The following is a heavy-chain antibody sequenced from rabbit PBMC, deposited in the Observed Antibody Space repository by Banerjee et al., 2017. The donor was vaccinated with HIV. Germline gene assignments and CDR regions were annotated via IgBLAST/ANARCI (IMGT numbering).Heavy chain of an antibody. V-gene: IGHV1S45*01. Sequence: QEQLEESGGDLVKPEGSLTLTCTASGFSLSSYWMSWVRQAPGKGLEWIACIYADSSGNTYYASWAKGRFTIYKTSSTTVTLQMTSLTAADTATYFCARQRGSSGYYMDWLDLWGPGTLVTVS. J-gene: IGHJ5*01. CDR1: GFSLSSYW. CDR2: IYADSSGNT. D-gene: IGHD1-1*01. CDR3: ARQRGSSGYYMDWLDL.